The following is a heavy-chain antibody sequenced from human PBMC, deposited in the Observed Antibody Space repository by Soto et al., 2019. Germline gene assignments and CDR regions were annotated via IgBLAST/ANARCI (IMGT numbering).Heavy chain of an antibody. CDR1: GGTFSSYA. V-gene: IGHV1-69*01. CDR2: IIPIFGTA. D-gene: IGHD2-2*01. CDR3: ASPEEGIVVVPAGMGYYYYGMDV. J-gene: IGHJ6*02. Sequence: QVQLVQSGAEVKKPGSSVKVSRKASGGTFSSYAISWVRQAPGQGLEWMGGIIPIFGTANYAQKFQGRVTITADESTSTAYMELSSLRSEDTAVYYCASPEEGIVVVPAGMGYYYYGMDVWGQGTTVTVSS.